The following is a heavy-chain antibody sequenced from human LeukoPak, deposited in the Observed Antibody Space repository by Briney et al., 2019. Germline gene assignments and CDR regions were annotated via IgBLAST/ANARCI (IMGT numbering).Heavy chain of an antibody. CDR3: AKGLERRLYNWFDP. Sequence: GGSLRLSCAASGFTFSSYALSWVRQAPGNGLEWGLAISGSGGSTYYADSVKGRFTISRDNSKNALYLQMNSLRAEDTAVYYCAKGLERRLYNWFDPWGQGTLVTVSS. D-gene: IGHD1-1*01. J-gene: IGHJ5*02. V-gene: IGHV3-23*01. CDR1: GFTFSSYA. CDR2: ISGSGGST.